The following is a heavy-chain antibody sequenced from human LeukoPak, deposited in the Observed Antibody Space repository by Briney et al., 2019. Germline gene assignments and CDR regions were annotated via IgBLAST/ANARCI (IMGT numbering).Heavy chain of an antibody. J-gene: IGHJ3*02. CDR1: GYTFTSYY. D-gene: IGHD2-2*01. CDR2: INPNNGGS. Sequence: GASVKVSCKACGYTFTSYYIHWVRQAPGQALEWMGWINPNNGGSNHAQKFQGRVTLNTDTSIATASMELDRLSSDDTAVYYCACRYCASSNCANIAFDIWGQGTMVTVSS. V-gene: IGHV1-2*02. CDR3: ACRYCASSNCANIAFDI.